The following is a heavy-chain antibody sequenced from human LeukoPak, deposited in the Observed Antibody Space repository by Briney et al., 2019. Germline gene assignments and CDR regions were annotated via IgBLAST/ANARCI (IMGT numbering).Heavy chain of an antibody. J-gene: IGHJ6*03. CDR3: ARGERDYGDHMDV. V-gene: IGHV1-69*13. Sequence: SVKVSCKASGGTFSSYAISWVRQAPGQGLEWMGGIIPIFGTANYAQKFQGRVTITADESTSTAYMELSGLRSEDTAVYYCARGERDYGDHMDVWGKGTTVTVSS. CDR1: GGTFSSYA. CDR2: IIPIFGTA. D-gene: IGHD4-17*01.